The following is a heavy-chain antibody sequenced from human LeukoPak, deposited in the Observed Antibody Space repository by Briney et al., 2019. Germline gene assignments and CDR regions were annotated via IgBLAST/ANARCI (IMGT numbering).Heavy chain of an antibody. CDR1: GGTFSSYA. Sequence: SVKVSCKAPGGTFSSYAISWVRQAPGQGLEWMGGIIPIFGTANYAQKFQGRVTITADESTSTAYMELSSLRSEDTAVYYCASHKTDFWSGYYHYYYYGMDVWGQGTTVTVSS. V-gene: IGHV1-69*01. D-gene: IGHD3-3*01. J-gene: IGHJ6*02. CDR2: IIPIFGTA. CDR3: ASHKTDFWSGYYHYYYYGMDV.